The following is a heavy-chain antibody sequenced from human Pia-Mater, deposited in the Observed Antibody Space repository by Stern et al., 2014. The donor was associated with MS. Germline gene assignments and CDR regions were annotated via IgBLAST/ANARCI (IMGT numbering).Heavy chain of an antibody. CDR1: GYTFTTYY. V-gene: IGHV1-46*01. CDR3: ARQRTTGHMAFDY. J-gene: IGHJ4*02. Sequence: VQLVQSGAEVKKPGASVNISCATSGYTFTTYYVHWVRQAPGQGLEWMGIINTSDGDTSHSRKFQERVTLTRDTSASTVYLKLSSPKSEDTAFYYCARQRTTGHMAFDYWGQGTLVTVSS. D-gene: IGHD1-1*01. CDR2: INTSDGDT.